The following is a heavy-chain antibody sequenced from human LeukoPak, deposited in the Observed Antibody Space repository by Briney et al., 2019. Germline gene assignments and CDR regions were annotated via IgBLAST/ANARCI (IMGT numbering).Heavy chain of an antibody. V-gene: IGHV1-69*06. CDR2: IIPIFGTA. Sequence: SVKVSCKASGYTFSSYAISWVRQAPGQGLEWMGVIIPIFGTANYAQKFQGRVTITADKSTSTAYMELSSLRSEDTAVYYCAGDYYDSSGYGWPFNYYYYMDVWGKGTTVTVSS. J-gene: IGHJ6*03. CDR1: GYTFSSYA. CDR3: AGDYYDSSGYGWPFNYYYYMDV. D-gene: IGHD3-22*01.